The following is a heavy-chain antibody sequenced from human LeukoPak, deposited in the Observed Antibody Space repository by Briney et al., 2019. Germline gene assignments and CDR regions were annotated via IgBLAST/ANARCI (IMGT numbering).Heavy chain of an antibody. CDR2: IRTKAYGGTT. V-gene: IGHV3-49*04. D-gene: IGHD1-26*01. J-gene: IGHJ4*02. Sequence: GGSLRLSCTASGFTFGDYAMSWVRQAPGKGLEWVGFIRTKAYGGTTEYAASVKGRFTISRDDSKSIVYLQMNSLKTEDTSVYYCARELSGSYYDFDYWGQGTLVTVSS. CDR3: ARELSGSYYDFDY. CDR1: GFTFGDYA.